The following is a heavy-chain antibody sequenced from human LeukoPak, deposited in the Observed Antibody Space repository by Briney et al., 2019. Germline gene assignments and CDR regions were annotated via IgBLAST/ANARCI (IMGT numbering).Heavy chain of an antibody. J-gene: IGHJ4*02. CDR3: AGWGGSYSVYFDY. V-gene: IGHV4-59*01. D-gene: IGHD1-26*01. CDR1: GGSISSYY. Sequence: PSGTLSLTCSVSGGSISSYYWSWIRQPPGKGLEWIGYIYYSGSTNYNPSLKSRVTISVDTYKNQFSLKLSSVTAADTAMYYCAGWGGSYSVYFDYWGQGTLVTVSS. CDR2: IYYSGST.